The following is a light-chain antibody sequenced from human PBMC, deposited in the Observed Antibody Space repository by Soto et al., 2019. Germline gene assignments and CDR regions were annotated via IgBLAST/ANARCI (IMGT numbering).Light chain of an antibody. CDR1: MRDVGGYNL. CDR2: EVR. V-gene: IGLV2-14*01. CDR3: SSFTAKSSLI. Sequence: QSALTQPASVSGSPGQSITISCAGTMRDVGGYNLVSGYQQHPGRAPQLILYEVRNRPSGISFRFSGSKSGNTASLTISGLQAEDEADYYCSSFTAKSSLIFGGGTKLTVL. J-gene: IGLJ2*01.